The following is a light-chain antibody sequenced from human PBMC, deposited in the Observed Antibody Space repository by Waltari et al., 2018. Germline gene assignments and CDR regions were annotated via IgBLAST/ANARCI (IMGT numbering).Light chain of an antibody. J-gene: IGKJ1*01. CDR1: RTANRF. V-gene: IGKV1-39*01. Sequence: DIQVAQSLSSLSASVGDTVTITCRTSRTANRFLNWYQHKPGKAPKLLIFAASILQTGAPSRFSGSGSGTDFTLNISSLQPEDFATYYCQQSYISPQTFGQGTRVEIK. CDR3: QQSYISPQT. CDR2: AAS.